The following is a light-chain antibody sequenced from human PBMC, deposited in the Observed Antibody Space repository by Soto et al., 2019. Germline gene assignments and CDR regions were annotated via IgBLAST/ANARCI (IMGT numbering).Light chain of an antibody. CDR1: QSVSSTY. CDR2: GAS. CDR3: QHYGSTPWS. Sequence: EVVLTQSPGTLSLSPGERATLSCRASQSVSSTYLAWYQQRPGQAPRLLIYGASTRATDIPDRISGSGSGTDFTLTVSRLEPEDFAVYYCQHYGSTPWSFGPGTKVEIK. V-gene: IGKV3-20*01. J-gene: IGKJ1*01.